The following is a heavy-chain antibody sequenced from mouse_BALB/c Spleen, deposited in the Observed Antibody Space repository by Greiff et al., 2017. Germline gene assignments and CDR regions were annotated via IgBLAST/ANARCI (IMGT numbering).Heavy chain of an antibody. V-gene: IGHV5-4*02. CDR2: ISDGGSYT. CDR1: GFTFSDYY. CDR3: AREGNYGYDRFYAMDY. J-gene: IGHJ4*01. D-gene: IGHD2-2*01. Sequence: EVKLVESGGGLVKPGGSLKLSCAASGFTFSDYYMYWVRQTPEKRLEWVATISDGGSYTYYPDSVKGRFTISRDNAKNNLYLQMSSLKSEDTAMYYCAREGNYGYDRFYAMDYWGQGTSVTVSS.